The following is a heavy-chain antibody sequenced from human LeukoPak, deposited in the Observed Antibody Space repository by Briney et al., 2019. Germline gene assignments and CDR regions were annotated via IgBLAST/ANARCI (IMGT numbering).Heavy chain of an antibody. CDR2: IGYDGSKM. J-gene: IGHJ4*02. CDR1: GFTFSSYG. CDR3: AKDNRNYYIDY. V-gene: IGHV3-30*02. D-gene: IGHD3-10*01. Sequence: GGSLRLSCAASGFTFSSYGMHWVRQAPGKGLEWVAFIGYDGSKMYYVDSVKGRFTISRDNSENTLYLQMNSLRTEGTALYYCAKDNRNYYIDYWGQGTLVTVSS.